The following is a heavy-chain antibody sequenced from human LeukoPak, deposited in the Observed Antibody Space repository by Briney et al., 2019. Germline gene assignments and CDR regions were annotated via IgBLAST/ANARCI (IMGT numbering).Heavy chain of an antibody. D-gene: IGHD1-14*01. CDR2: ISYDGSNK. Sequence: GGSLRLSCAASGFTFSSYSMNWVRQAPGKGLEWVAVISYDGSNKYYADSVKGRFTISRDNSKNTLYLQMNSLRAEDTAVYYCARGRAIFTEPYFDPWGQGTLVTVSS. J-gene: IGHJ5*02. CDR1: GFTFSSYS. V-gene: IGHV3-30*03. CDR3: ARGRAIFTEPYFDP.